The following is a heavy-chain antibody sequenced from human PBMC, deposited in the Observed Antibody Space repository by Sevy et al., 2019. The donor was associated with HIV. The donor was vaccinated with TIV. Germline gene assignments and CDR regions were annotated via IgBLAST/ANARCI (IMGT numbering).Heavy chain of an antibody. J-gene: IGHJ4*02. D-gene: IGHD6-19*01. CDR3: VSLFLSYRSGWSYFDY. CDR2: IFSSGST. V-gene: IGHV3-66*02. CDR1: GFTVNDKY. Sequence: GGSLRLSCAISGFTVNDKYIIWVRQAPGKGLEWVSVIFSSGSTYYADSAKRRFTISRDNSKNTVDLQMNSVRAEDTAVYYCVSLFLSYRSGWSYFDYWGQGTLVTVSS.